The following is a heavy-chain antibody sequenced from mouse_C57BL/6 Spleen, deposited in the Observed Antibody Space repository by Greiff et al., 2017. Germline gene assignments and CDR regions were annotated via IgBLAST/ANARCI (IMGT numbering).Heavy chain of an antibody. V-gene: IGHV1-42*01. Sequence: VQLKESGPELVKPGASVKISCKASGYSFTGYYMNWVKQSPEKSLEWIGEINPSTGGTTYNQKFKAKATLTVDKSSSKAYMQLKSLTSEDSAVYYCAREGDDGYYQAWFAYWGQGTLVTVSA. CDR2: INPSTGGT. CDR3: AREGDDGYYQAWFAY. D-gene: IGHD2-3*01. CDR1: GYSFTGYY. J-gene: IGHJ3*01.